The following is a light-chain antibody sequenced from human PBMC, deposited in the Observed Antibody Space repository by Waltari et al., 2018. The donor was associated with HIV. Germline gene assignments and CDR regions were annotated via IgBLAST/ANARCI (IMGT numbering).Light chain of an antibody. J-gene: IGLJ3*02. CDR2: EHN. CDR1: GGSITSNY. V-gene: IGLV6-57*02. CDR3: QSYDSITWV. Sequence: NFMLTKTQSESESPGKKVTNSCTGNGGSITSNYVQWYQQRPGSAPTTVIYEHNQRPSGVPDRFSGSIDSSSNSASLTISGLKTEDEADYYCQSYDSITWVFGGGTKLTVL.